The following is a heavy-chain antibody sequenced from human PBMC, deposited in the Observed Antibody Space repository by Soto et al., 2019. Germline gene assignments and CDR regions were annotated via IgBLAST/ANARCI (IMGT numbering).Heavy chain of an antibody. CDR1: GFTFSMSA. J-gene: IGHJ4*02. Sequence: VRLSCAASGFTFSMSAMSWVRQAPGKGLEWVSTTGLNGRTTYYADSVKGRFTVSRDNSKNTLHFQMNSLRAEDTAVYYCATVHSTSRSFDYWGQGTLVTVSS. D-gene: IGHD2-2*01. CDR2: TGLNGRTT. V-gene: IGHV3-23*01. CDR3: ATVHSTSRSFDY.